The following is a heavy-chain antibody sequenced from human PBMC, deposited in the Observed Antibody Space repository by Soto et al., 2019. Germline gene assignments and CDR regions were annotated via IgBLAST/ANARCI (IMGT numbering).Heavy chain of an antibody. CDR1: GFTFSSYS. D-gene: IGHD2-15*01. V-gene: IGHV3-21*01. Sequence: EVQLVESGGGLVKPGGSLRLSCAASGFTFSSYSMNWVRQAPGKGLEWVSSISSSSSYIYYADSVKGRFTISRDNAKNSLYLQMNSLRAEDTAVYYCASAGGNDAFDIWGQGTKVTVSS. J-gene: IGHJ3*02. CDR3: ASAGGNDAFDI. CDR2: ISSSSSYI.